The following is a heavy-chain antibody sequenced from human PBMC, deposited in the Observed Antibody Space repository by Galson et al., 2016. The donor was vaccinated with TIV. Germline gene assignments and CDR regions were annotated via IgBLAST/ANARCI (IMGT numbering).Heavy chain of an antibody. J-gene: IGHJ3*02. V-gene: IGHV1-69*05. D-gene: IGHD2-15*01. CDR3: ARVSHIVVAIDRRGAFDI. Sequence: SVKVSCKASGGTSRSYAISWVRQAPGQGLEWMGGIIPIFNTAKYAQKFQGRVTVTTDESTSTAYMELSSLRVEDTAVYYCARVSHIVVAIDRRGAFDIWGQGTVVTVSS. CDR1: GGTSRSYA. CDR2: IIPIFNTA.